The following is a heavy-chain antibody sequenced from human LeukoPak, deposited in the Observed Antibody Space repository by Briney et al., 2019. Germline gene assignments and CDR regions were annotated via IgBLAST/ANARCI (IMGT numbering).Heavy chain of an antibody. V-gene: IGHV1-24*01. CDR3: ATWSMVRGVIITSFDY. CDR1: GYTLTELS. CDR2: FDPEDGET. J-gene: IGHJ4*02. Sequence: ASVKVSCKVSGYTLTELSMHWVRQAPGKGLEWMGGFDPEDGETIYAQKFQGRVTMTEDTSTDTAYMELSSLRSEDTAVYYCATWSMVRGVIITSFDYWGQGTLVTVSS. D-gene: IGHD3-10*01.